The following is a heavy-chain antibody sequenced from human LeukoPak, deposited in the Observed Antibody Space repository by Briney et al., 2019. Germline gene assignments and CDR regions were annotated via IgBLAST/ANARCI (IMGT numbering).Heavy chain of an antibody. CDR3: ARQESGYYPYFDY. Sequence: SETLSLTCTVSGGSISSSSYYWGWIRQPPGKGLEWIGSMYYTGSTYYNPSLKSRVTISVDTSKNQFSLKLSSVTAADTAVYYCARQESGYYPYFDYWGQGTLVTVSS. V-gene: IGHV4-39*01. J-gene: IGHJ4*02. CDR2: MYYTGST. CDR1: GGSISSSSYY. D-gene: IGHD3-22*01.